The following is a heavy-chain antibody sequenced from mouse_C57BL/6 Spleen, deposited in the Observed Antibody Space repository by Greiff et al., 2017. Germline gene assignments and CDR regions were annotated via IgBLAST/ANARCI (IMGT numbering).Heavy chain of an antibody. J-gene: IGHJ2*01. CDR2: INYDGSST. V-gene: IGHV5-16*01. D-gene: IGHD2-4*01. CDR3: ARVEDDYGFDY. CDR1: GFTFSDYY. Sequence: EVKLVESEGGLVQPGSSMKLSCTASGFTFSDYYMAWVRQVPEKGLEWVANINYDGSSTYYLDSLKSRFIISRDNAKNILYLQMSSLKSEDTATYYCARVEDDYGFDYWGQGTTLTVSS.